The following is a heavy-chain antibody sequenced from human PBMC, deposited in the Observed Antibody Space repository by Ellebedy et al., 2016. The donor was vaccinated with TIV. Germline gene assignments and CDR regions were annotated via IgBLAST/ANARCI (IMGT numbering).Heavy chain of an antibody. CDR2: MYYSGST. CDR1: GGSISSSY. V-gene: IGHV4-59*08. CDR3: ARLRQSRDRSHWYFDL. D-gene: IGHD1-14*01. Sequence: SETLSLTXTVSGGSISSSYWSWIRQHPGKGLEWIGYMYYSGSTNYSPSLKSRVTISVDTSKNQFSLKLSSVTAADTAVYFCARLRQSRDRSHWYFDLWGRGTLVTVSS. J-gene: IGHJ2*01.